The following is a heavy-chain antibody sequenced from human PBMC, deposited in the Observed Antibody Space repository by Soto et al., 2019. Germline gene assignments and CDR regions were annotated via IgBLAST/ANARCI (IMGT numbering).Heavy chain of an antibody. CDR1: GYIFTSYT. V-gene: IGHV1-18*04. D-gene: IGHD1-7*01. CDR3: ARGGNWNYVGAFDI. CDR2: VSAYTGET. J-gene: IGHJ3*02. Sequence: QVQLVQSGPEVKKPGASVKLSCKASGYIFTSYTVTWVRQAPGQGLEWMGWVSAYTGETQYAQRFHGTVTMTTNTSTSTAYMEMRSLKSADTAVYYCARGGNWNYVGAFDIWGQGTMVTVSS.